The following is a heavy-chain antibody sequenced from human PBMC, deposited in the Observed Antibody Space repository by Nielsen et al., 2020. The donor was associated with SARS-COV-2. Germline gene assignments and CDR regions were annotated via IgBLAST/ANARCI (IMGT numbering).Heavy chain of an antibody. CDR1: GFTFSSYA. CDR2: ISGSGGST. CDR3: AKGELWFGELAVDY. D-gene: IGHD3-10*01. V-gene: IGHV3-23*01. J-gene: IGHJ4*02. Sequence: GESLKISCAASGFTFSSYAMSWVRQAPGKGLEWVSAISGSGGSTYYADSVKGRFTISRDNSKNTLYLQMNSLRAEDTAVYYCAKGELWFGELAVDYWGQGTLVTVSS.